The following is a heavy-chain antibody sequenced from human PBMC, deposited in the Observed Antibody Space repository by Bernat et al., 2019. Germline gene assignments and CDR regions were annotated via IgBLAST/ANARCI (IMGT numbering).Heavy chain of an antibody. CDR1: GFTFSSYS. Sequence: EVQLVESGGGLVKPGGSLRLSCAASGFTFSSYSMNWVRQAPGKGLEWVSYISSSSSYIYYADSVKGRFTISRDNAKNSLYLQMNSLRAEDTAVYYCAREASTAMVRIYYYYMDVWGKGTTVTVSS. CDR3: AREASTAMVRIYYYYMDV. D-gene: IGHD5-18*01. V-gene: IGHV3-21*05. CDR2: ISSSSSYI. J-gene: IGHJ6*03.